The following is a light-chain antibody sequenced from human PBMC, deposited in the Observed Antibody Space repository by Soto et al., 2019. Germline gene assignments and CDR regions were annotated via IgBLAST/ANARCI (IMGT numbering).Light chain of an antibody. CDR1: QSVHSN. Sequence: EIVMTQSPATLSVSPGERATLSCRASQSVHSNFAWYQHKPGQAPRLLIYGASTRATGIPARFSGSGSGTEFTLTISSLQSEDFAVYYCQQYDNWPLTFGGGTKVEIK. CDR2: GAS. CDR3: QQYDNWPLT. V-gene: IGKV3-15*01. J-gene: IGKJ4*01.